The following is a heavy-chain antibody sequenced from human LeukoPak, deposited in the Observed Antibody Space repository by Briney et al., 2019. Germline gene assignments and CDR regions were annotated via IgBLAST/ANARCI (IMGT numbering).Heavy chain of an antibody. D-gene: IGHD6-6*01. V-gene: IGHV4-38-2*02. Sequence: SETLSLTCTVSGYSISSAYSWGWIRQPPGKGLEWIGSIYHSGSTYYNPSLKSRVTISVDASKNQFSLKLSSVTAADTAVYYCAREEGVQSFDYWGQGTLVTVSS. CDR3: AREEGVQSFDY. CDR1: GYSISSAYS. J-gene: IGHJ4*02. CDR2: IYHSGST.